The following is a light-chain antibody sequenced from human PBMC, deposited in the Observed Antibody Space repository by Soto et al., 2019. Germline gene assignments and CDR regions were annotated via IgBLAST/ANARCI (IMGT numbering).Light chain of an antibody. Sequence: AIQLTQSPSSLSASVGDRVTITCRASQGISSALAWYQQKPGKAPKLLIYDASSLESGVPSRFSGSGSGTDFTLTISSLQPDDVATYSCQQFNNYPPTFGQGTRLEIK. V-gene: IGKV1D-13*01. CDR3: QQFNNYPPT. J-gene: IGKJ5*01. CDR1: QGISSA. CDR2: DAS.